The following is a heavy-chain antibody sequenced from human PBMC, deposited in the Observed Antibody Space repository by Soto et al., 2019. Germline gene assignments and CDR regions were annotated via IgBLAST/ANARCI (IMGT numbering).Heavy chain of an antibody. V-gene: IGHV3-30*18. CDR3: AKSRYGCCFYFYYGMDV. CDR1: RFTFSHYG. CDR2: ILHDSSNE. Sequence: AGGYLRLSCAGTRFTFSHYGTPGVRQAPGKGLKWVAHILHDSSNEYYAYSVKGRFSIPSNNSISTLYLRINSLTGDDTAVYCCAKSRYGCCFYFYYGMDVWGQGTTVTVSS. J-gene: IGHJ6*02. D-gene: IGHD2-15*01.